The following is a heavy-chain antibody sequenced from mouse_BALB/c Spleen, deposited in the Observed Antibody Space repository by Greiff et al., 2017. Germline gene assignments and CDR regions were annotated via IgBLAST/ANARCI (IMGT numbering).Heavy chain of an antibody. CDR1: GYAFTNYL. J-gene: IGHJ4*01. CDR3: ARSDTTATGYAMDY. D-gene: IGHD1-2*01. CDR2: INPGSGGT. V-gene: IGHV1-54*01. Sequence: LQESGAELVRPGTSVKVSCKASGYAFTNYLIEWVKQRPGQGLEWIGVINPGSGGTNYNEKFKGKATLTADKSSSTAYMQLSSLTSDDSAVYFCARSDTTATGYAMDYWGQGTSVTVSS.